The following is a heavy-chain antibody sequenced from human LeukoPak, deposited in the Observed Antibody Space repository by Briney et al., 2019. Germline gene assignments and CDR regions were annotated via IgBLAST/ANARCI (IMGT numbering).Heavy chain of an antibody. J-gene: IGHJ3*02. Sequence: GGSLRLSCAASGFTFSSYGIHWVRQAPGKGLEWAAVISYDGSNKYYADSVRGRFTISRDNSKNTLYLQMNSLRAEDTAVYYCARIHYYYDSSGYLDAFDIWGQGTMVTVSS. V-gene: IGHV3-30*03. CDR1: GFTFSSYG. CDR3: ARIHYYYDSSGYLDAFDI. D-gene: IGHD3-22*01. CDR2: ISYDGSNK.